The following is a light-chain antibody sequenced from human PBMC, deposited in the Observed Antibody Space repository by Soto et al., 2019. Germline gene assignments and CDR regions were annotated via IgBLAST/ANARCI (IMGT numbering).Light chain of an antibody. J-gene: IGKJ1*01. V-gene: IGKV1-27*01. CDR2: AAS. CDR3: QKYNSALET. Sequence: DIQMTQSPSSLSASVGDRVAITCRASQAISNYLAWYQQKPGKVPKLLIYAASTLQSGVPSRFSGSGSGTDFTLTISSLQPEDVATYYCQKYNSALETFGQGPKVDI. CDR1: QAISNY.